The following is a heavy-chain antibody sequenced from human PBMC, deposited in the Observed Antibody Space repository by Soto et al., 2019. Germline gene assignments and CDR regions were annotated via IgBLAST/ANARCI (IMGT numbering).Heavy chain of an antibody. Sequence: SETLSLTCTVSVDSITTYYWNWIRQPAGKGLEWIGRIGASGNTNYNPSLNSRVTLSVDTSKKQFSLKLTSVTAADTAVYYCARFSNNWFQTEGMDVWGQGTTVTVSS. V-gene: IGHV4-4*07. J-gene: IGHJ6*02. CDR1: VDSITTYY. CDR3: ARFSNNWFQTEGMDV. D-gene: IGHD1-1*01. CDR2: IGASGNT.